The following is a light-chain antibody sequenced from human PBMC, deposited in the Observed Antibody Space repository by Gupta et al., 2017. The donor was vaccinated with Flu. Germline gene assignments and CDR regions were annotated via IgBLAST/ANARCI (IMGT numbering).Light chain of an antibody. Sequence: NSKSSQSVLYDSTEKDYLSWYQQKPGQPPKLLIAWATTRESGVPDRFSASGSGTDFTLTIARRQAEDVAVYYCQQYDDVPFTFGGGTKVEIK. V-gene: IGKV4-1*01. CDR2: WAT. CDR1: QSVLYDSTEKDY. J-gene: IGKJ4*01. CDR3: QQYDDVPFT.